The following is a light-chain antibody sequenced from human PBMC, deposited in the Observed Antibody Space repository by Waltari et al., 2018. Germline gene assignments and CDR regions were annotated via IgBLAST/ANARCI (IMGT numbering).Light chain of an antibody. CDR1: QSLLHRNGNNY. Sequence: DIVVTQSPLSLPVTPGEPASISCRSSQSLLHRNGNNYLDWYLQKPGQSPQLLIYLGSNRASGVPDRFSCSGSGTDFTLRISRVEAEDVGVYYCMQSLQTLWTFGQGTKVEIK. CDR3: MQSLQTLWT. J-gene: IGKJ1*01. V-gene: IGKV2-28*01. CDR2: LGS.